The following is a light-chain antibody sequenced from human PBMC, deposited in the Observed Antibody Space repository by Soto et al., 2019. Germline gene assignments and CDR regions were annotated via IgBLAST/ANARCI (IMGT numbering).Light chain of an antibody. J-gene: IGKJ4*01. CDR1: QSISSSY. CDR3: QQFSSYPLT. CDR2: GAS. Sequence: SSCPLSLSPGERATLSCPASQSISSSYLAWYQQKPGQAPRLLVYGASSRATGIADRFSCSGSGTGFTLTIIRMEHEDVAVYYCQQFSSYPLTFGGGTKVDIK. V-gene: IGKV3-20*01.